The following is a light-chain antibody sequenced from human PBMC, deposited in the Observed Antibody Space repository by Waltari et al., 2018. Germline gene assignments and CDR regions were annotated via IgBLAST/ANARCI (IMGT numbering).Light chain of an antibody. CDR2: SNN. Sequence: QSVLTQPPSASGTPGQWVTISCSGGRSNIGSNTVNWYQQLPGTAPELLIYSNNQRPSGVPDRFSGSKSGTSASLAISGLQSADEADYYCAVWDDRLNAYVFGTGTTVTVL. V-gene: IGLV1-44*01. J-gene: IGLJ1*01. CDR1: RSNIGSNT. CDR3: AVWDDRLNAYV.